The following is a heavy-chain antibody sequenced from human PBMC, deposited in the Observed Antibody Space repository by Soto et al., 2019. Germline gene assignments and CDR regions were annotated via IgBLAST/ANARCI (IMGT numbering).Heavy chain of an antibody. D-gene: IGHD6-13*01. Sequence: SETLSLTRTVSGGSITSYYSSWIRQPPGMGLEWIGHIYYSGSTNYNPSLKRRLTISVDTPKHQISLMLSSVTTADSAVDFCVRKRLMAAAHTADLWGQGTLVTVSS. CDR3: VRKRLMAAAHTADL. CDR2: IYYSGST. J-gene: IGHJ5*02. CDR1: GGSITSYY. V-gene: IGHV4-59*01.